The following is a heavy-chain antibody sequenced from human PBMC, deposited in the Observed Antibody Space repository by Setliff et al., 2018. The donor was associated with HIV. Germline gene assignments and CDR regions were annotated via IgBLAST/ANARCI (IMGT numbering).Heavy chain of an antibody. V-gene: IGHV1-69*05. CDR2: NIPMFGTV. CDR3: ARGEVIIDSYYYMNV. Sequence: ASVKVSCKASGGTFGSYAISWVRQAPGQGLEWLGGNIPMFGTVSYAQKFQGRITITTDESTSTAYMDLSSLRYEDTAIYYCARGEVIIDSYYYMNVWGKGTTVTVSS. J-gene: IGHJ6*03. CDR1: GGTFGSYA.